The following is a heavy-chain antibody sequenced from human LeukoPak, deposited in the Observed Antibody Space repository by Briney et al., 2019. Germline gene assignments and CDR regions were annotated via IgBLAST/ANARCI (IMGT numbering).Heavy chain of an antibody. J-gene: IGHJ4*02. D-gene: IGHD4/OR15-4a*01. CDR3: ARMGAIAGASANPDY. V-gene: IGHV4-59*01. Sequence: SETLSLTCTVSGGSINSYYWSWIRQPPGKGVEWIGYIYYSGATDYSPSLKSRLTISVDTSKNQFSLRLSSVTAADTAVYYCARMGAIAGASANPDYWGQGTLVTVSS. CDR2: IYYSGAT. CDR1: GGSINSYY.